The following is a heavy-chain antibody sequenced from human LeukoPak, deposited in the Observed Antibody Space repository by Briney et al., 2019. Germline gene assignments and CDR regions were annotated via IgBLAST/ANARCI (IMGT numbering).Heavy chain of an antibody. J-gene: IGHJ4*02. CDR2: INRDGSST. CDR3: ARASPQQAFLFDY. V-gene: IGHV3-74*01. D-gene: IGHD1/OR15-1a*01. CDR1: GFTSSENW. Sequence: PGGSLRLSCAASGFTSSENWMHWVRQGPGKGLVWVSRINRDGSSTSYADSVKGRFTISRGNAKYSLYLQMNSLRAEDTAIYYCARASPQQAFLFDYWGQGTLVTVSS.